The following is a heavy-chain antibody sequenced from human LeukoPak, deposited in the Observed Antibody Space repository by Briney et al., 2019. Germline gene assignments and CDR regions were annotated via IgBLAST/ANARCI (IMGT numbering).Heavy chain of an antibody. D-gene: IGHD5-18*01. CDR1: GFTFSNYG. CDR2: ISYDGSNT. J-gene: IGHJ4*02. Sequence: PGGSLRLSCAASGFTFSNYGMHWVRQAPGKGPEWVAFISYDGSNTYYTDSVKGRFTISRDNSKNTLYLQMNGLSAEDTAVYYCAATVNTGYWGQGTLVAVSS. CDR3: AATVNTGY. V-gene: IGHV3-30*03.